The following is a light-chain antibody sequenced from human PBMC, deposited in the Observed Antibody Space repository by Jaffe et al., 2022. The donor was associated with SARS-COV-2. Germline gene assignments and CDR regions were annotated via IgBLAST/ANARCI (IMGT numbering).Light chain of an antibody. CDR3: QQYGSSLPWT. V-gene: IGKV3-20*01. CDR2: GAS. J-gene: IGKJ1*01. Sequence: EIVLTQSPGTLSLSPGERATLSCRASQSVSNSYLAWYQQKPGQAPRLLIYGASSRTTGIPDRFSGSGSGTDFTLTISRLEPEDFAVYYCQQYGSSLPWTFGQGTKVEIK. CDR1: QSVSNSY.